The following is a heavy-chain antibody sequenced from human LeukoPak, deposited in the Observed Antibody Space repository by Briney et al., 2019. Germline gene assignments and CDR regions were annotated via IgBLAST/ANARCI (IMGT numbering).Heavy chain of an antibody. CDR3: ARDKIYRGSGSCLDY. CDR2: ISHDGTKK. Sequence: GGSLRLSCAASGLTFTGYAMHWVRQAPGKGLEWMAVISHDGTKKDYADSVKGRFTISRDSSNNALYLQMDSLRAEDTAEYYCARDKIYRGSGSCLDYWGQGTLVTVSS. J-gene: IGHJ4*02. V-gene: IGHV3-30-3*01. CDR1: GLTFTGYA. D-gene: IGHD3-10*01.